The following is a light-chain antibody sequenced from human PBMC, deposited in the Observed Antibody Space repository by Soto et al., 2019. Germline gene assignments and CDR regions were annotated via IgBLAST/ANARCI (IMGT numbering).Light chain of an antibody. V-gene: IGLV2-14*01. CDR1: SSDIGGYNM. CDR3: SSYTSAKTYV. CDR2: EVT. J-gene: IGLJ1*01. Sequence: QSALTQPASVSGSPGQSITISCTGTSSDIGGYNMVSWYQQHPPKAPKLMIYEVTHRPSGISDRFSASKSGNTASLTISGLQAEDEGDYYCSSYTSAKTYVFGTGTKVTVL.